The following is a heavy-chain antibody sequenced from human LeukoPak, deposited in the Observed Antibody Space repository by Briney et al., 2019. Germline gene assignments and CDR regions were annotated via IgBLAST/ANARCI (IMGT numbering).Heavy chain of an antibody. CDR2: INADGSKP. CDR1: GFTFSNYW. CDR3: VRGQTTVVTPGFEY. D-gene: IGHD4-23*01. Sequence: GGSLRLSCPASGFTFSNYWLHWVGQPPGKEHQWAHRINADGSKPYYADSVQGRFTISRDNAKNTLYLQMNSLRAEDTAMYYCVRGQTTVVTPGFEYWGQGTLVTVSS. J-gene: IGHJ4*02. V-gene: IGHV3-74*01.